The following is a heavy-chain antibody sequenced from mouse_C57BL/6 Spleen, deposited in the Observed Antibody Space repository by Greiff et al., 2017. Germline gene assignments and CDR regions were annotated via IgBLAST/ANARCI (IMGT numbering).Heavy chain of an antibody. V-gene: IGHV1-55*01. CDR2: IYPGSGST. J-gene: IGHJ3*01. CDR3: ARSLYDYLAWFAY. CDR1: GYTFTSYW. D-gene: IGHD2-4*01. Sequence: QVQLKQSGAELVKPGASVKMSCKASGYTFTSYWITWVKQRPGQGLEWIGDIYPGSGSTNYNEKFKSKATLTVDTSSSTAYMQLSSLTSEDSAVYYCARSLYDYLAWFAYWGQGTLVTVSA.